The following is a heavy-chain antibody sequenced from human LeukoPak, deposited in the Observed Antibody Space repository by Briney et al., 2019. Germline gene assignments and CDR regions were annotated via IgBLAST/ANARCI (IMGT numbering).Heavy chain of an antibody. D-gene: IGHD1-26*01. CDR2: IYYSGST. Sequence: PSETLSLTCTVSGGSISSYYWSWIRQPPGKGLEWIGYIYYSGSTNYNPSLKSRVTISVDTSKNQFSLKLSSVTAADTAVYYCARGRRGLGAAYYYGMDVWGQGTTVTVSS. CDR1: GGSISSYY. V-gene: IGHV4-59*08. J-gene: IGHJ6*02. CDR3: ARGRRGLGAAYYYGMDV.